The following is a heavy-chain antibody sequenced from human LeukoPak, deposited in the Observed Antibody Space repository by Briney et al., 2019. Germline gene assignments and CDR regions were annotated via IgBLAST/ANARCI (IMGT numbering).Heavy chain of an antibody. D-gene: IGHD6-6*01. Sequence: PSETLSLTCSVSGGSVSNYYWSWIRQPPGKGLEWIGYIYYTGSTNYNPSLKSRVTMFGDKSKNQFSLRLYSVTVADTAVYYCASHFAYSSSSYFDYWGQGSLVTVSS. V-gene: IGHV4-59*08. CDR1: GGSVSNYY. CDR2: IYYTGST. CDR3: ASHFAYSSSSYFDY. J-gene: IGHJ4*02.